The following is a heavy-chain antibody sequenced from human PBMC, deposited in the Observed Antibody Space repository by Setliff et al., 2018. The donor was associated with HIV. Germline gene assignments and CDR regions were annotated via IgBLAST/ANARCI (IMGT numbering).Heavy chain of an antibody. CDR1: GYSFSDYY. CDR3: ARDLFGSWYTGSSGLAH. Sequence: EASVKVSCKASGYSFSDYYIHWVRLAPGQGPEWMGWINPKTAATQYPQDFQGRVTMTSDTSTTTVYMELTRLRSDDTAVYYCARDLFGSWYTGSSGLAHWGQGTLVTVSS. V-gene: IGHV1-2*02. CDR2: INPKTAAT. D-gene: IGHD2-2*02. J-gene: IGHJ4*02.